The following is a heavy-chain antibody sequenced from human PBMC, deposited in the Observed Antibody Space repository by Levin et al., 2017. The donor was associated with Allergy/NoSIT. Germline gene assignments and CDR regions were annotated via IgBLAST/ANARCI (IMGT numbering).Heavy chain of an antibody. V-gene: IGHV3-74*01. J-gene: IGHJ4*02. CDR3: ARGETFSSWTSFDY. CDR1: FFLFHLPF. Sequence: SGGFLSLSFFFSFFLFHLPFLHWVRQTPGKGLLWVSRIKSDGSSTSYADSVKGRFTLSLSHAKNMLYLQMNSLRGEDTAVYYCARGETFSSWTSFDYWGRGSLVTVSS. D-gene: IGHD2-2*01. CDR2: IKSDGSST.